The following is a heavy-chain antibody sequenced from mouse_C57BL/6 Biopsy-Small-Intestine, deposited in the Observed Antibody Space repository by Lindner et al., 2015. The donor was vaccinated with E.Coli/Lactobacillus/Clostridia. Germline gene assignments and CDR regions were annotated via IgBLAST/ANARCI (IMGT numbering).Heavy chain of an antibody. CDR3: ARPVYYDYDGPDFDY. CDR2: IYPGDGDT. V-gene: IGHV1-82*01. D-gene: IGHD2-4*01. Sequence: VQLQESGPELVKPGASVKISCKASGYAFSSSWMNWVKQRPGKGLEWIGRIYPGDGDTNYNGKFKGKATLTADRSSSTAYMQLSSLTSEDSAVYFCARPVYYDYDGPDFDYWGQGTTLTVSS. J-gene: IGHJ2*01. CDR1: GYAFSSSW.